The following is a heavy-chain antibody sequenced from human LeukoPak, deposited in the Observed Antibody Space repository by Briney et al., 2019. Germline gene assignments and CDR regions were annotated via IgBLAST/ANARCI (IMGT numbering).Heavy chain of an antibody. D-gene: IGHD2-2*01. Sequence: ASVKVSCKASGYTFTSYGISWVRQAPGQGLEWMGWISAYNGNTNYAQKLQGRVTMTTDTSTSTAYMELSSLRSDDTAVYYCARAAVRYQLLSSFDYWGQGTLVTVSS. CDR2: ISAYNGNT. J-gene: IGHJ4*02. V-gene: IGHV1-18*01. CDR1: GYTFTSYG. CDR3: ARAAVRYQLLSSFDY.